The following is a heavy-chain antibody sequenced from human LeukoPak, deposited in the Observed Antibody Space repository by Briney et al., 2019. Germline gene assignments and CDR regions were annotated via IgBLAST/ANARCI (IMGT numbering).Heavy chain of an antibody. V-gene: IGHV1-8*01. CDR2: MNPNSGNT. CDR1: VYTFTSYD. J-gene: IGHJ4*02. D-gene: IGHD4-17*01. Sequence: GASVKVSCKASVYTFTSYDINWVRQAAGQGLEWLGWMNPNSGNTAYAQKFQGRVTMTRNTSISTAYMELSSLRSEDTAVYYCAREKNDYGDYGFDYWGQGTLVTVSS. CDR3: AREKNDYGDYGFDY.